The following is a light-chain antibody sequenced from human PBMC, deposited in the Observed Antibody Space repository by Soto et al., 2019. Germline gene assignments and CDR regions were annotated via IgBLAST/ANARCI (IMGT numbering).Light chain of an antibody. J-gene: IGLJ2*01. CDR3: SSYTSSSTLVV. V-gene: IGLV2-14*01. CDR2: DVS. Sequence: QSALTQPASVSGSPGQSITISCTGTASDVGAYNYVSWYQQHPGKAPKLMIYDVSNRPSGVSNRFSGSKSANTASLTISGLQAEDEADYYCSSYTSSSTLVVFGGGTQLTVL. CDR1: ASDVGAYNY.